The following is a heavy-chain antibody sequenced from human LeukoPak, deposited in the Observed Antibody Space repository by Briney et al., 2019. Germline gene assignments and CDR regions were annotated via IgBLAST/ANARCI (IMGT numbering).Heavy chain of an antibody. J-gene: IGHJ4*02. V-gene: IGHV3-7*01. CDR1: GFTFTTYW. CDR2: INQDGSEK. D-gene: IGHD3-9*01. Sequence: PGGSLRLSCAASGFTFTTYWMTWVRQAPGKGLEWVANINQDGSEKYFVDSVKGRFTISRDNAKNSLYLQMNSLRAEDTAVYYCARDDRDILTGYYIFDYWGQGTLVTVSS. CDR3: ARDDRDILTGYYIFDY.